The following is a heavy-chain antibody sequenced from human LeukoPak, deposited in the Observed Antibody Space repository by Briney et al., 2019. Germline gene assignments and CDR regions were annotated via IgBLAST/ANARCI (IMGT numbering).Heavy chain of an antibody. CDR2: IYYSGST. D-gene: IGHD6-19*01. CDR1: GGSISSSSYY. V-gene: IGHV4-61*05. J-gene: IGHJ4*02. CDR3: ARIEAVAGPLDC. Sequence: SETLSLTCTVAGGSISSSSYYWSWIRQPPGKGLEWIGYIYYSGSTNYNPSLKSRVTISVDTSKNQFSLKLSSVTAADTAVYYCARIEAVAGPLDCWGQGTLVTVSS.